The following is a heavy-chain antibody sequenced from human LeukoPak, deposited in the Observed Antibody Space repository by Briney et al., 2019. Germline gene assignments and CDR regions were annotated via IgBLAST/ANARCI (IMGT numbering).Heavy chain of an antibody. CDR3: AKERSRGGDCLDY. V-gene: IGHV3-21*04. CDR2: ITSSSSYI. CDR1: GFTFSTYN. Sequence: PGGSLKLSCAASGFTFSTYNMNWVRQAPGKGLEWLSSITSSSSYIYYADSVKGRFTISRDNAKNSLYLQMNSLRAEETAEYYCAKERSRGGDCLDYWGQGTLVTVSS. J-gene: IGHJ4*02. D-gene: IGHD2-21*02.